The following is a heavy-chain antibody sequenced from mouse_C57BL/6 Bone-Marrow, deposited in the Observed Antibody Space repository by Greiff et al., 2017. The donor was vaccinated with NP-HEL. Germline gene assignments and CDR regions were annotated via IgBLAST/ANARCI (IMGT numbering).Heavy chain of an antibody. D-gene: IGHD1-1*01. CDR3: AWGSSSWYFDV. V-gene: IGHV1-64*01. CDR1: GYTFTSYW. J-gene: IGHJ1*03. Sequence: VQLQQPGAELVKPGASVKLSCKASGYTFTSYWMHWVKQRPGQGLEWIGMIHPNSGSTNYNEKFKSKATLTVDKSSSTAYMQLSSMTSEDSAVYYCAWGSSSWYFDVWGTGTTVTVSS. CDR2: IHPNSGST.